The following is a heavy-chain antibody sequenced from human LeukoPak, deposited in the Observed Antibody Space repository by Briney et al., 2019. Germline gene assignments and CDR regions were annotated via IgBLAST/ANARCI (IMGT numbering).Heavy chain of an antibody. D-gene: IGHD3-16*01. V-gene: IGHV3-23*01. Sequence: PGGSLRLSCAASEFTFSKYAMNWVRQAPGKGLEWVSGINGSGVITFYADSVKGRFTISRDNSKNTLYLQMNSLRAEDTAIYDCAKDSSQGGDYFDSWGQGTLVTVSS. J-gene: IGHJ4*02. CDR1: EFTFSKYA. CDR3: AKDSSQGGDYFDS. CDR2: INGSGVIT.